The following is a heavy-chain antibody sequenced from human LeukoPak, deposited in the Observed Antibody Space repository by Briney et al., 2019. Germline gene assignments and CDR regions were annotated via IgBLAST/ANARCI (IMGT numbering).Heavy chain of an antibody. CDR2: INSDGSST. J-gene: IGHJ4*02. CDR3: ATNGGGDSGYGNFDY. CDR1: GFTFSSYW. Sequence: GGSLRLSCAAAGFTFSSYWMHWVRQAPGKGLVWVSRINSDGSSTSYADSVKGRFTISRDNAKNTLYLQMNSLRAEDTALYYCATNGGGDSGYGNFDYWGQGTLVTVSS. V-gene: IGHV3-74*01. D-gene: IGHD5-12*01.